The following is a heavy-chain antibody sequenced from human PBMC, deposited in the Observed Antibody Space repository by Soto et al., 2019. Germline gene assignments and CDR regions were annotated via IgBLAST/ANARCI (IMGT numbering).Heavy chain of an antibody. V-gene: IGHV1-46*02. Sequence: QVQLVQSGADVKKPGASVKVACKASGYSFNSYYMHWVRQAPGQGPEWMGVINPSGASTSYAQKFQCRVTMTRDTSTITVYMELSSLRSEDTALYYCASDYNAYQRQHVFDIWGQGTLVTVSS. D-gene: IGHD3-10*01. CDR2: INPSGAST. J-gene: IGHJ3*02. CDR3: ASDYNAYQRQHVFDI. CDR1: GYSFNSYY.